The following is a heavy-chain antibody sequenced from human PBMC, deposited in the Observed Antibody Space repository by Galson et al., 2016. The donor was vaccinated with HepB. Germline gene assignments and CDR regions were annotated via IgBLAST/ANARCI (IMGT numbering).Heavy chain of an antibody. CDR2: IKQDGSEK. CDR1: GFTFSSYW. D-gene: IGHD3-16*02. V-gene: IGHV3-7*01. Sequence: SLRLSCAASGFTFSSYWMSWVRQAPGKGLEWVANIKQDGSEKYYVDSVKGRFTISRDNAKNSLYLQINSLRAEDTAVYYCARHTYIWGSYRCGMDVWGQGTTVTVSS. CDR3: ARHTYIWGSYRCGMDV. J-gene: IGHJ6*02.